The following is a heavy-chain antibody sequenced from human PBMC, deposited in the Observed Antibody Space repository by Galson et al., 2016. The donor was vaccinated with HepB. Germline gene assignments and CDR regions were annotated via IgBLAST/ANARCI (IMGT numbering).Heavy chain of an antibody. J-gene: IGHJ6*02. CDR2: ISGSTTYR. D-gene: IGHD3-3*01. CDR3: ARERGYDFWSGYYSPHKYGMDV. CDR1: GFTFSSYS. Sequence: SLRLSCAVSGFTFSSYSVNWVRQAPGKGLEWVSSISGSTTYRYYADSVKGRFTISRDNAKNSLFLQMSSLGAEDTAVYYCARERGYDFWSGYYSPHKYGMDVWGQGTTVTVSS. V-gene: IGHV3-21*01.